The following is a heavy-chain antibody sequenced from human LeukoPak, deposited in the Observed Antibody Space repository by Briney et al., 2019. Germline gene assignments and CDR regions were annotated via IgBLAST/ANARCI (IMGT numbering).Heavy chain of an antibody. J-gene: IGHJ5*02. CDR1: GGSISSGGYY. Sequence: PSQTLSLTCTVSGGSISSGGYYWSWIRQPPGKGLEWIGYIYHSGSTYCNPSLKSRVTISVDRSKNQFSLKLSSVTAADTAVYYCAREGNTAMVRSWFDPWGQGTLVTVSS. D-gene: IGHD5-18*01. CDR2: IYHSGST. CDR3: AREGNTAMVRSWFDP. V-gene: IGHV4-30-2*01.